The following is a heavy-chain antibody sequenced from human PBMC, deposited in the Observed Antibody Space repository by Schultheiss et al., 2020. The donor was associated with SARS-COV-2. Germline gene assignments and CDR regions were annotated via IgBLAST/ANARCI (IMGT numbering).Heavy chain of an antibody. J-gene: IGHJ5*02. CDR3: ARGFVPAAPIGFDP. CDR2: INSDGSST. V-gene: IGHV3-74*01. CDR1: GFTFSSYS. D-gene: IGHD2-2*01. Sequence: GGSLRLSCAASGFTFSSYSMHWVRQAPGKGLVWVSRINSDGSSTSYADSVKGRFTISRDNAKNTLYLQMNSLRAEDTAVYYCARGFVPAAPIGFDPWGQGTLVTVSS.